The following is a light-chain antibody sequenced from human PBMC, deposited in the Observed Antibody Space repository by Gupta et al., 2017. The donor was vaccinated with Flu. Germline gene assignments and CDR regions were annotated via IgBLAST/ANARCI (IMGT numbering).Light chain of an antibody. J-gene: IGLJ1*01. V-gene: IGLV1-51*01. CDR3: GAWDSSLSPLYV. CDR1: SSSLVKNY. Sequence: VPISCSAVSSSLVKNYVSWSHYLPETAPNLLIYDNYKRPSEIPDRFSGSKSGMSATLAISGVHTGDEADYYCGAWDSSLSPLYVFGTGTTLSVL. CDR2: DNY.